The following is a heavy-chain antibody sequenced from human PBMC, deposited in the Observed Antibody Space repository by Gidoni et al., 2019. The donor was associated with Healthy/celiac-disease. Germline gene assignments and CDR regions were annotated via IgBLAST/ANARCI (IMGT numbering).Heavy chain of an antibody. D-gene: IGHD6-13*01. CDR3: AKAGGGSSWYLDP. V-gene: IGHV3-9*01. CDR1: VFTFDDYA. Sequence: EVQLLESGGRLVQPGRSLRLSCEAPVFTFDDYAMHWVRQAPGKGLGWVSGISWNSGSIGYADSVKGRFTISRDNAKNSLYLQMNSLRAEDTALYYCAKAGGGSSWYLDPWGQGTLVTVSS. J-gene: IGHJ5*02. CDR2: ISWNSGSI.